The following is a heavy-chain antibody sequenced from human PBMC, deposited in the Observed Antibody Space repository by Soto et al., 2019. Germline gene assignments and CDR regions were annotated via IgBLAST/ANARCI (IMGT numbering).Heavy chain of an antibody. CDR3: ARDLGNYDRYYFDY. CDR2: INSDCIRA. V-gene: IGHV3-74*01. Sequence: EVQLVESGGGLVQPGGSLRLSCAASGFTLSSDWMHWVRQVPGKGRVWVSRINSDCIRANYADSAKGRFTISRDNAKNTLYLQMNGRRAEHTAVYYCARDLGNYDRYYFDYWGQGTLVTVSS. CDR1: GFTLSSDW. J-gene: IGHJ4*02. D-gene: IGHD4-4*01.